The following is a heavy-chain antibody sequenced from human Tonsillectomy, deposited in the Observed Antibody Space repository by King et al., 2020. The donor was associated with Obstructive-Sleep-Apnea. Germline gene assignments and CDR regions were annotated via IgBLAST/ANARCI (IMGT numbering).Heavy chain of an antibody. D-gene: IGHD2-15*01. Sequence: QLQESGPGLVKPSQTLSLTCAISGDSVSDNNAVWNWIRQSPSRVLELLGRTYYSAKGHNDYAVSLKSRIIINPYTSNNQFSLQLNSVTSEDTAVYYCARAVGVAYYHYGLDVWGQGTTVTVSS. V-gene: IGHV6-1*01. CDR3: ARAVGVAYYHYGLDV. J-gene: IGHJ6*02. CDR1: GDSVSDNNAV. CDR2: TYYSAKGHN.